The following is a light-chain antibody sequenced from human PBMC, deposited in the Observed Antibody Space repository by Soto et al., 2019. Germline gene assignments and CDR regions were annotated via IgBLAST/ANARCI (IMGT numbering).Light chain of an antibody. Sequence: QAVVTQAPSASGTPGQRVTISCSGSSSNIGNNYVYWYQQFPGTAPKLLIYKNNQRPSGVPDRFSGSKSGTSASLAISGLRSEDEADYYCAAWDNSLSGGVFGGGTKLTVL. CDR2: KNN. CDR1: SSNIGNNY. V-gene: IGLV1-47*01. J-gene: IGLJ3*02. CDR3: AAWDNSLSGGV.